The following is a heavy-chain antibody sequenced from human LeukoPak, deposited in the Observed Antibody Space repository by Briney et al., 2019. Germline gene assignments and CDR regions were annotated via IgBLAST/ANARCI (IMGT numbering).Heavy chain of an antibody. CDR2: INTDGSST. D-gene: IGHD1-26*01. Sequence: GGSLRLSCAASGFTFSSYWMHWVRQAPGEGLVWVSRINTDGSSTSYADSVKGRFTISRDNAKNTLYLQMISLRAEDTAVYYCARAIVGAPAFDYWGQGTLVTVSS. V-gene: IGHV3-74*01. CDR1: GFTFSSYW. CDR3: ARAIVGAPAFDY. J-gene: IGHJ4*02.